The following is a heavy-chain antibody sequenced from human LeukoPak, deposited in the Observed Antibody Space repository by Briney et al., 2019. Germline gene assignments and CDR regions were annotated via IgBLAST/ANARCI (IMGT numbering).Heavy chain of an antibody. CDR3: ARGRSNRDS. D-gene: IGHD4/OR15-4a*01. Sequence: SETLSLTCAVYGGSFSGYYWTWIRQAPGKGLEWIGEINHSGSSGITNYNPSLKSRVTISVDTSRKQFFLKLSSATVADTAVYYCARGRSNRDSWGQGTLVTVSS. J-gene: IGHJ4*02. CDR2: INHSGSSGIT. V-gene: IGHV4-34*01. CDR1: GGSFSGYY.